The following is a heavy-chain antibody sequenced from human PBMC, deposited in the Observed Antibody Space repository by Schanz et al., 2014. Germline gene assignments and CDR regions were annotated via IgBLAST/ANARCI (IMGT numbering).Heavy chain of an antibody. V-gene: IGHV3-72*01. CDR1: GYTFSDHF. CDR2: IKNTFNSYTT. Sequence: LVESGGGVVQPGRSLRLSCAASGYTFSDHFMDWVRQAPGKGLEWVARIKNTFNSYTTEYAAAVKGRFSISRDDSKSPVYLQMTTLKTEDTAVYFCARAAYSHGLDVWGRGTTVTVSS. CDR3: ARAAYSHGLDV. D-gene: IGHD3-16*01. J-gene: IGHJ6*02.